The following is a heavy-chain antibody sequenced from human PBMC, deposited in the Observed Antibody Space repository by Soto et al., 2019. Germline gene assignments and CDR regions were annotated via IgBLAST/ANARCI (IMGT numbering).Heavy chain of an antibody. CDR3: ARHKRRNDSSGYYHKVYYYYGMDV. CDR2: IYPGDSDT. CDR1: RYSFTSYW. Sequence: GESLKISCKGSRYSFTSYWIGWVRQMPGKGLEWMGIIYPGDSDTRYSPSFQGQVTISADKSISTAYLQWSSLKASDTAMYYCARHKRRNDSSGYYHKVYYYYGMDVWGQGTTVTVSS. J-gene: IGHJ6*02. V-gene: IGHV5-51*01. D-gene: IGHD3-22*01.